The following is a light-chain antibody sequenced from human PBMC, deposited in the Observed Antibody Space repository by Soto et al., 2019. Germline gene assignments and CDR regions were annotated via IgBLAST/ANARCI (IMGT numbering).Light chain of an antibody. CDR3: QQSYITPYT. CDR1: QSISVH. CDR2: AAS. V-gene: IGKV1-39*01. Sequence: DIQMTQSPSSLSASVGDTVTITCRASQSISVHLNWYQQKGGKVPKLLIYAASNLYSGVPSRFSSSGYETDFALTISSLQPEDFATYYCQQSYITPYTFGQGTRLEIK. J-gene: IGKJ2*01.